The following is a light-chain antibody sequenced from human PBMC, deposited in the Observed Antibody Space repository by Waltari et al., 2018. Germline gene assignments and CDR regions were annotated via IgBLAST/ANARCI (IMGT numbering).Light chain of an antibody. CDR3: QQYDSVPPT. V-gene: IGKV1-27*01. J-gene: IGKJ1*01. CDR1: RGITNY. CDR2: AAS. Sequence: DIQMTQSPSSLPASVGDRVTITCRASRGITNYLVWYQQKPGKVPNLLIFAASTLQSGVPSRFSASGAGSDFTLTISSLQPEDAATYYCQQYDSVPPTFGQGTKVDIK.